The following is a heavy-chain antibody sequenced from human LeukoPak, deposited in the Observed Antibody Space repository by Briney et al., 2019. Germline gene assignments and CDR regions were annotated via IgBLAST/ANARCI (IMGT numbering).Heavy chain of an antibody. CDR1: GFTFSSYA. CDR3: AKGKNIYGELDY. CDR2: ISGGGGTI. V-gene: IGHV3-23*01. J-gene: IGHJ4*02. Sequence: GGSLRLSCAASGFTFSSYAMSWVRQSPGRGLEWVSVISGGGGTIYYADSVKGQFTISRDNSKNTLYLQMNSLRAEDTAVYYCAKGKNIYGELDYWGQGTLVTVSS. D-gene: IGHD4-17*01.